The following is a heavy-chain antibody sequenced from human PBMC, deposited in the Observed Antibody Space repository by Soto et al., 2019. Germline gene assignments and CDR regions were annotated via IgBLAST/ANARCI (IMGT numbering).Heavy chain of an antibody. Sequence: ASVKVSCKASGYTFTGYYMHWVRQAPGQGLEWMGWINPNSGGTNYAQKFQGWVTMTRDTSISTAYMELSRLRSDDTAVYYCARDYCSGTTCYEFDYWGQGTQVTVSS. J-gene: IGHJ4*02. CDR2: INPNSGGT. CDR1: GYTFTGYY. CDR3: ARDYCSGTTCYEFDY. D-gene: IGHD2-2*01. V-gene: IGHV1-2*04.